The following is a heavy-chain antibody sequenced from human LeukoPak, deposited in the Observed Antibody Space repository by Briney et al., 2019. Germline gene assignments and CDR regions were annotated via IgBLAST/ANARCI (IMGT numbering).Heavy chain of an antibody. CDR1: GYTFTNYA. J-gene: IGHJ4*02. D-gene: IGHD3-10*01. Sequence: ASVKVSCKTSGYTFTNYAISWVRRAPGQGLEWMGWISAYNGNTNYAQKLQGRVTLTTDTSTSTAYMDLRSLRSDDTAVYYCARDKGSAVTPLYFDSWGQGTLVTVSS. CDR3: ARDKGSAVTPLYFDS. V-gene: IGHV1-18*01. CDR2: ISAYNGNT.